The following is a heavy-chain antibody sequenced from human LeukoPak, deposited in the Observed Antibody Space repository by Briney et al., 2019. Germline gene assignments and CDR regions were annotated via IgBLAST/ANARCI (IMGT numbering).Heavy chain of an antibody. CDR2: IYTDGSDT. V-gene: IGHV3-74*01. J-gene: IGHJ3*02. D-gene: IGHD6-13*01. Sequence: SGGSLRLSCAASGFTFSGYWMHWVRQAPGKGLVWVSRIYTDGSDTRYADSVKGRFTISRDNARNTLYLQMSSLKAEDTAVYYCARSSRQDLDIWGQGTMVTVSS. CDR1: GFTFSGYW. CDR3: ARSSRQDLDI.